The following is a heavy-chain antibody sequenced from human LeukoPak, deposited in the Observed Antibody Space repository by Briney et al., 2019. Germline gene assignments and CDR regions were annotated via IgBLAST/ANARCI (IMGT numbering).Heavy chain of an antibody. Sequence: GGSLRLSCAASGFTVSSNYMSWVRQAPGKGLEWVSVIYSGGSTYYADSVKGRFTISRDNSKNTLYLQMKSLRAEDTAVYYCARERYYYGSGSYTDYWGQGTLVTVSS. CDR2: IYSGGST. CDR1: GFTVSSNY. CDR3: ARERYYYGSGSYTDY. D-gene: IGHD3-10*01. V-gene: IGHV3-66*01. J-gene: IGHJ4*02.